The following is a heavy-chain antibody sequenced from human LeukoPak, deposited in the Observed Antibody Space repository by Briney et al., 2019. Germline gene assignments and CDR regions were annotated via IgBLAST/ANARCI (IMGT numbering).Heavy chain of an antibody. V-gene: IGHV3-23*01. Sequence: GGSLRLSCAASGFTFSSYGMSWVRQAPGKGLEWVSAISGSGGSTYYADSVKGRFTISRDNSKNTLYLQMNSLRAEDTAVYYCAKAGNGDYGPVRYYYMDVWGKGTTVTISS. CDR1: GFTFSSYG. D-gene: IGHD4-17*01. J-gene: IGHJ6*03. CDR2: ISGSGGST. CDR3: AKAGNGDYGPVRYYYMDV.